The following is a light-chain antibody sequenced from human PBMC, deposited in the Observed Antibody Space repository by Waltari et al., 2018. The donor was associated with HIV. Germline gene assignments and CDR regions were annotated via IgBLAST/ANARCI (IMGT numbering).Light chain of an antibody. V-gene: IGKV1-9*01. Sequence: DIQLTQFPSFLSASVGDRVTITCRAGQGISTYLAWYQQKPGKAPKLLIYAASTLQSGVPSRFSDSGSGTEFTLTISSLQPEDFATYYCQQVNTAFTFGPGTKVEIK. J-gene: IGKJ3*01. CDR3: QQVNTAFT. CDR2: AAS. CDR1: QGISTY.